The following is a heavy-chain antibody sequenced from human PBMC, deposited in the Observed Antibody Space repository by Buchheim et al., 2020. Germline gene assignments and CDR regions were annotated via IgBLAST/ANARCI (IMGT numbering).Heavy chain of an antibody. Sequence: QVQLQESGPGLVKPSQTLSLTCIVSGGSISSGGHYWSWVRQHPGKGLEWLGYIYTSGSTNYNPSLKSRPSISVDTSKNQFSLSLKSVTAADTAVYYCATQQLVQNYFDYWGQGTL. CDR1: GGSISSGGHY. J-gene: IGHJ4*02. D-gene: IGHD6-13*01. V-gene: IGHV4-31*03. CDR2: IYTSGST. CDR3: ATQQLVQNYFDY.